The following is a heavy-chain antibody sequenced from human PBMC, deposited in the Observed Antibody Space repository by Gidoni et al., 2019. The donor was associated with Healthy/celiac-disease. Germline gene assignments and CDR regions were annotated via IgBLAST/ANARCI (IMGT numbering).Heavy chain of an antibody. D-gene: IGHD1-26*01. CDR2: IYPGDSDT. Sequence: EVQLVQSGEEVKKPGESLKISCKGSGYSFTSYWIGWVRQMHGKGLGWMGIIYPGDSDTRYSPSFQGQVTISADKSISTAYLQWSSLNASDTAMYYCARHSLGWELLPRCDYWGQGTLVTVSS. V-gene: IGHV5-51*01. CDR3: ARHSLGWELLPRCDY. J-gene: IGHJ4*02. CDR1: GYSFTSYW.